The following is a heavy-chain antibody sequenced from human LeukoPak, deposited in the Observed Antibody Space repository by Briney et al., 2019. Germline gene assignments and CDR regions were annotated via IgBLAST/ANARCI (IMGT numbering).Heavy chain of an antibody. D-gene: IGHD3-3*01. CDR1: DGSISSSNYY. J-gene: IGHJ6*03. CDR3: ARDNFWSGIGAYYYYYMDV. V-gene: IGHV4-39*07. CDR2: IYYVGTT. Sequence: SSETLSLTCTVSDGSISSSNYYWGWIRQPPGQGLEWIGSIYYVGTTYYNPSLKSRVTISVDTSKNQFSLKLSSVTAADTAVYYCARDNFWSGIGAYYYYYMDVWGQGTTVTVSS.